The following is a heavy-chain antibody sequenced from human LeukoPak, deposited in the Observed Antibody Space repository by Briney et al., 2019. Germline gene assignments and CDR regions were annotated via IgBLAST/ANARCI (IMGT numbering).Heavy chain of an antibody. Sequence: PSETLSLTCTVSGGSISTYYWTWSRQPPGKGLEWIGYIYYSGSTNYNPSLKSRVTISVDTSKNQFSLKLNSVTAADTAVYYCARALGRIATRRDAFDIWGQGTMVTVSS. CDR2: IYYSGST. J-gene: IGHJ3*02. D-gene: IGHD6-6*01. CDR1: GGSISTYY. V-gene: IGHV4-59*01. CDR3: ARALGRIATRRDAFDI.